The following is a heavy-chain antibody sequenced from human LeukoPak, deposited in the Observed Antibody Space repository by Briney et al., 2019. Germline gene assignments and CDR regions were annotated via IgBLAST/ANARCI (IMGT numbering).Heavy chain of an antibody. J-gene: IGHJ4*02. CDR2: ISESGGST. CDR1: GFTFSSYA. Sequence: PGGSLRLSCAASGFTFSSYAMSWVRQAPGKGLEWVSVISESGGSTYYADSVKGRFTISRDNSKNTLYLQMNGLRAEDTAVYYCAKDAAAAAGYYFDYWGQGTLVSVSS. CDR3: AKDAAAAAGYYFDY. D-gene: IGHD6-13*01. V-gene: IGHV3-23*01.